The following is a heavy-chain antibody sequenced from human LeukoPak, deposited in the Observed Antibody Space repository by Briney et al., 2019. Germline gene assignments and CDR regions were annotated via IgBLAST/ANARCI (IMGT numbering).Heavy chain of an antibody. CDR1: GFTFGDYA. CDR3: ARDHRGDRY. Sequence: GGSLRLSCTASGFTFGDYAMSWFRQAPGKGLEWVGFIRSKAYGGTTEYAASVKGRFTISRDNAKNSLYLQMNSLRAEDTAVYYCARDHRGDRYWGQGTLVTVSS. CDR2: IRSKAYGGTT. J-gene: IGHJ4*02. D-gene: IGHD4-17*01. V-gene: IGHV3-49*03.